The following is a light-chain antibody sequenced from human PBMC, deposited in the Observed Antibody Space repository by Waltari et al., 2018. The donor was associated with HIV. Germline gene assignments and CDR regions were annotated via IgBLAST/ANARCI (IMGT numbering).Light chain of an antibody. CDR1: QNIDNW. CDR2: RAS. Sequence: DVQMTQSPSNLSASVGDTVVITCRASQNIDNWLAWYLQTPGRAPKLLLSRASILESGVSSRFTGSGSGTEFTLTIRSLQPDDVGTYYCQQYSTHYGFGQGT. CDR3: QQYSTHYG. V-gene: IGKV1-5*03. J-gene: IGKJ2*01.